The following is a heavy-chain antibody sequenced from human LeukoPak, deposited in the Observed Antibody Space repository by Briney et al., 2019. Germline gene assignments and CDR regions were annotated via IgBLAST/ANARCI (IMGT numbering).Heavy chain of an antibody. V-gene: IGHV4-31*03. CDR3: ARPYYFGSGSYHFDY. CDR2: IYYSGNT. J-gene: IGHJ4*02. CDR1: GGSICSGGYY. Sequence: LSGTLSLTCSVSGGSICSGGYYGSWVRQHPGKGLEWIGYIYYSGNTYYNPSLKSRVTISVDTSKNQFSLKLTSVTAADTAVDYCARPYYFGSGSYHFDYWGQGTLVTVSS. D-gene: IGHD3-10*01.